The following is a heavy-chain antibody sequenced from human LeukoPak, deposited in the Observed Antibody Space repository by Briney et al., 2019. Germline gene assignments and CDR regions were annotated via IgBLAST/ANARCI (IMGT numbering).Heavy chain of an antibody. CDR3: ARDRHSSGLWYYDV. D-gene: IGHD1-26*01. J-gene: IGHJ2*01. V-gene: IGHV4-31*03. CDR2: IHHTGSS. CDR1: GDSIATGGRY. Sequence: PSETLSLTCTVFGDSIATGGRYWSWIRQPPGKGLEWIGYIHHTGSSYINPSLKSRVTLSVDTSENHFSLRLTSATAADTATYYCARDRHSSGLWYYDVWGRGILVAVSS.